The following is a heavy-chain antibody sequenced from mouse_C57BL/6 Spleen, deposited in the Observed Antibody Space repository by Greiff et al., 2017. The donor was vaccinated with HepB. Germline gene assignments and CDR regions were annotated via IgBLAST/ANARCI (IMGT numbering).Heavy chain of an antibody. V-gene: IGHV1-61*01. CDR1: GYTFTSYW. CDR2: IYPSDSEN. CDR3: ARDYYYAMDY. Sequence: QVQLQQPGAELVRPGSSVKLSCKASGYTFTSYWMDWVKQRPGQGLEWIGNIYPSDSENHYNQKFKDKATLTVDKSSSTAYMQLSSLTSEDSAVYYCARDYYYAMDYWGQGTSVTVSS. D-gene: IGHD2-13*01. J-gene: IGHJ4*01.